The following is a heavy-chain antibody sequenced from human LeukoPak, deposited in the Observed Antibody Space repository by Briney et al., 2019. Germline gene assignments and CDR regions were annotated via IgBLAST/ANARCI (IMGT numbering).Heavy chain of an antibody. CDR2: ISDSGST. CDR1: GGSISRSSYY. V-gene: IGHV4-39*01. Sequence: PSETLSLTCIVSGGSISRSSYYWGWLRQPPGKGLEWIGSISDSGSTYYSPSLKSRVTISVDTSKNQFSLKLRFVTAADTAVYYCARQDIWCGELVVWGQGTTVTVSS. J-gene: IGHJ6*02. CDR3: ARQDIWCGELVV. D-gene: IGHD3-10*01.